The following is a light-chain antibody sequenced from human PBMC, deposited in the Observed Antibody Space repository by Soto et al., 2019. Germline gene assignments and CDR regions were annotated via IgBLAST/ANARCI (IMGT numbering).Light chain of an antibody. V-gene: IGLV2-14*01. CDR3: SSYTSRSIAYV. CDR1: SSDVGGYNY. Sequence: QSALTQPASVSGSPGQSITISCTGTSSDVGGYNYVSWYQQHPGKAPKLMIYEVSNRPSGVSNRFSGSKSGNTASLTISGIQAEDEADYYCSSYTSRSIAYVFGTGTKLTVL. J-gene: IGLJ1*01. CDR2: EVS.